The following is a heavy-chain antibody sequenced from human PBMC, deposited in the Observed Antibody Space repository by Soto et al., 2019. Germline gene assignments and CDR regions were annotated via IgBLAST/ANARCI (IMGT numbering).Heavy chain of an antibody. CDR2: VSGSAGST. CDR3: GKDASSGITSFDS. J-gene: IGHJ2*01. V-gene: IGHV3-23*01. CDR1: GFTFSSYA. Sequence: EVQLLESGGGLVQPGGSLRLSCAASGFTFSSYAMSWVRQAPGKGLEWVSVVSGSAGSTYYADSVKGRFTISRDNSKNTLYLQMNSLRAEDTAVYYCGKDASSGITSFDSWGRGTVVTVSS. D-gene: IGHD3-3*01.